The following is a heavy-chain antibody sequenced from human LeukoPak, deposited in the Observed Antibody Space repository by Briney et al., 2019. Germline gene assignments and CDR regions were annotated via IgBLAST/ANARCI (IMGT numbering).Heavy chain of an antibody. CDR3: ARTCLLCSTAKKEANWFDP. J-gene: IGHJ5*02. D-gene: IGHD3-3*01. CDR2: ISAYNGNT. Sequence: ASVKVSCTASGYTFTSYGISWVRQAPGQGLEWMGWISAYNGNTNYAQKLQGRVTMTTDTSTSTAYMELRSLRSDDTAVYYCARTCLLCSTAKKEANWFDPWGQGTLVTVSS. V-gene: IGHV1-18*01. CDR1: GYTFTSYG.